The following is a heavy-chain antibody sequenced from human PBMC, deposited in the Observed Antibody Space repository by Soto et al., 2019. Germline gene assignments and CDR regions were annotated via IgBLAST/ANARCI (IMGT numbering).Heavy chain of an antibody. Sequence: QVELVQSGTEVKKPGASVKIPCKASAYTFTDYAIHWLRQAPGHRLEWMGWINAGNGDTKYSQKFQGRVTITRDTSANTAYMGLTNLTSEDTAIYFCARSVTIFGVVSDTPFDLWGRGSLVSVSS. J-gene: IGHJ2*01. CDR1: AYTFTDYA. D-gene: IGHD3-3*01. CDR3: ARSVTIFGVVSDTPFDL. CDR2: INAGNGDT. V-gene: IGHV1-3*01.